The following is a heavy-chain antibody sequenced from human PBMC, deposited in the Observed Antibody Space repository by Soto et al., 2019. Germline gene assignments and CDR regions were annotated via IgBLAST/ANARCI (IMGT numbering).Heavy chain of an antibody. CDR1: GFTFSSYA. D-gene: IGHD3-10*01. CDR3: AKAPDTMVRGGGNGMDV. CDR2: ISGSGGST. Sequence: GGSLRLSCAASGFTFSSYAMSWVRQAPGKGLEWVSAISGSGGSTYYADSVKGRFTISRDNSKNTLYLQMNSLRAEDTAVYYCAKAPDTMVRGGGNGMDVWGQGTTVTVSS. V-gene: IGHV3-23*01. J-gene: IGHJ6*02.